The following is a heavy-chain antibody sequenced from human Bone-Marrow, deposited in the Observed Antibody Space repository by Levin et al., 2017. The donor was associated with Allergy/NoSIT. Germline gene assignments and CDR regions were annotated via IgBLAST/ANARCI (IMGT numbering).Heavy chain of an antibody. D-gene: IGHD6-13*01. Sequence: SETLSLTCSVSGGSISSSSYFWGWVRQPPGKALEWIGSIYESGNTYYNPSLKSRVTISADTSKNQFSLKLSSVTAADTAVYFCARQISDGTASAYYMDVWGNGTSVTVSS. V-gene: IGHV4-39*01. CDR1: GGSISSSSYF. J-gene: IGHJ6*03. CDR3: ARQISDGTASAYYMDV. CDR2: IYESGNT.